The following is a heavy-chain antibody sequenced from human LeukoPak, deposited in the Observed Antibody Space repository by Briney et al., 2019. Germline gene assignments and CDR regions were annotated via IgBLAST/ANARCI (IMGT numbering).Heavy chain of an antibody. Sequence: PGGSLRLSCAASGFTVSSNYMSWVRQAPGKGLGWVSVIYSGGSTYYADSVKGRFTISRHNSKNTRYLQMNSLRAEDTAVYYCARHSYMVWGVFDYWGQGTLVTVSS. CDR3: ARHSYMVWGVFDY. CDR1: GFTVSSNY. V-gene: IGHV3-53*04. CDR2: IYSGGST. D-gene: IGHD3-10*01. J-gene: IGHJ4*02.